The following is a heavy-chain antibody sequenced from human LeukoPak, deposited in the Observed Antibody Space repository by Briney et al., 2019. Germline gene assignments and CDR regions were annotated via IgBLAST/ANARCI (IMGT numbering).Heavy chain of an antibody. D-gene: IGHD1-26*01. Sequence: SVKVSCKASGGTFSSYAISWVRQAPGQGLEWMGGIIPIFGTANCAQKFQGRVTITADKSTSTAYMELRSLRSEDTAVYYCARGGNSGSYYVYYYYYMDVWGKGTTVTVSS. CDR2: IIPIFGTA. CDR1: GGTFSSYA. CDR3: ARGGNSGSYYVYYYYYMDV. V-gene: IGHV1-69*06. J-gene: IGHJ6*03.